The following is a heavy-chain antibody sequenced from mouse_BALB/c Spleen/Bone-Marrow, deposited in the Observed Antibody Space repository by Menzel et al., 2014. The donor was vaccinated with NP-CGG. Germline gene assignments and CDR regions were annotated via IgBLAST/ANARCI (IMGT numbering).Heavy chain of an antibody. Sequence: VKLMESGAELARPGASVKLSCKASGYTFTDYYVSWVKQRTGQGLEWIREIYPGSGNTYYNEKFKGKATLTADRSSSTAYMQLSSLTSEDSAVYFCARAASLDYWGQGTSVTVSS. CDR3: ARAASLDY. CDR2: IYPGSGNT. CDR1: GYTFTDYY. J-gene: IGHJ4*01. V-gene: IGHV1-77*01.